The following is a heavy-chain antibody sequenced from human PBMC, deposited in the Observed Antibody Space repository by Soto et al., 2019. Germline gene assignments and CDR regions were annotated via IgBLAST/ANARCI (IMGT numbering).Heavy chain of an antibody. CDR3: ARETVYSSSSGPYYYYGMDV. Sequence: QVQLVQSGAEVKKPGASVKVSCKASGYTFTGYYMHWVRQAPGQGLEWMGWINPNSGGTNYAQKFQGRVTMTRDTSISTAYMELSRLRSDDTAVYYCARETVYSSSSGPYYYYGMDVWGQGTTVTVSS. V-gene: IGHV1-2*02. CDR1: GYTFTGYY. CDR2: INPNSGGT. D-gene: IGHD6-6*01. J-gene: IGHJ6*02.